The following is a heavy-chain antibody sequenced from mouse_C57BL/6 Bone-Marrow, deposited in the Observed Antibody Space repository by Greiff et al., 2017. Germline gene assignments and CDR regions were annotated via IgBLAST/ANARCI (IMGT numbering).Heavy chain of an antibody. CDR1: GYTFTNYW. V-gene: IGHV1-63*01. CDR2: IYPGGGYT. CDR3: ARVRAILYYFDY. D-gene: IGHD3-3*01. J-gene: IGHJ2*01. Sequence: VQRVESGAELVRPGTSVKMSCKASGYTFTNYWIGWAKQRPGHGLEWIGDIYPGGGYTNYNEKFKGKATLTADKSSSTAYMQFSSLTSEDSAIYYCARVRAILYYFDYWGQGTTLTVSS.